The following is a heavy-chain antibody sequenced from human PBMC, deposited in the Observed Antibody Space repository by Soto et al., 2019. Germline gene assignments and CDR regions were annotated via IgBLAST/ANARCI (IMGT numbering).Heavy chain of an antibody. CDR1: DGSFSGYY. CDR3: ARVMGYCSSTSCYRQYYYMDV. D-gene: IGHD2-2*01. J-gene: IGHJ6*03. CDR2: IIHSGST. V-gene: IGHV4-34*12. Sequence: SETMSLTCAVDDGSFSGYYWSWIRQTPGKGLEWIGEIIHSGSTNYNPSLKSRVTISLDTSKNQFSLKLSSVTAADTAVYYCARVMGYCSSTSCYRQYYYMDVWGIGTTVTVSS.